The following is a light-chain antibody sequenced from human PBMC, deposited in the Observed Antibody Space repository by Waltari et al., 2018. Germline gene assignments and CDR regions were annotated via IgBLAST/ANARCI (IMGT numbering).Light chain of an antibody. CDR3: ALYLGSGISV. J-gene: IGLJ3*02. V-gene: IGLV8-61*01. CDR1: SGSVSTNYY. CDR2: STN. Sequence: QTVVTHEPSFTGSPGGPVTLTCGLTSGSVSTNYYPSWYQQTPGQPPRTLIYSTNSRSSGVPDRFSGSILGNKAALTITGSQADDESDYYCALYLGSGISVFGGGTKLTVL.